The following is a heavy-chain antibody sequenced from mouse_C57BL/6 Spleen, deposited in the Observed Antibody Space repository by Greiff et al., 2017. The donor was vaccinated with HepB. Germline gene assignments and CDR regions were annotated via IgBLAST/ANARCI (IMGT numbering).Heavy chain of an antibody. CDR3: ARNAYYDYGPSYWYFDV. CDR1: GFSLTSYG. CDR2: IWSGGST. V-gene: IGHV2-2*01. J-gene: IGHJ1*03. D-gene: IGHD2-4*01. Sequence: QVQLKQSGPGLVQPSQSLSITCTVSGFSLTSYGVHWVRQSPGKGLEWLGVIWSGGSTDYNAAFISRLSISKDNSKSQVFFKMNSLQADDTAIYYCARNAYYDYGPSYWYFDVWGTGTTVTVSS.